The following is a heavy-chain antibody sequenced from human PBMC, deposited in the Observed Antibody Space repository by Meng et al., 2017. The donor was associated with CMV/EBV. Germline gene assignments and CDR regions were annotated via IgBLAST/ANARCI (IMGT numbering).Heavy chain of an antibody. CDR3: ARFKYCSSTSCYLRNWFDP. CDR2: IYYSGST. V-gene: IGHV4-39*07. CDR1: GGSISSSSYY. Sequence: SETLSLTCTVSGGSISSSSYYWGWIRQPPGKGLEWIGSIYYSGSTYYNPSLKSRVTISVDTSKNQFSLKLSSVTAADTAVYYCARFKYCSSTSCYLRNWFDPWGQGTLVTVSS. D-gene: IGHD2-2*01. J-gene: IGHJ5*02.